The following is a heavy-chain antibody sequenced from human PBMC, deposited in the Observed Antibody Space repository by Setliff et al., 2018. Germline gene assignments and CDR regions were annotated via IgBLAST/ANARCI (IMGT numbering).Heavy chain of an antibody. Sequence: ASVKVSCKASGYEFNNYGIAWVRQAPGQGLEWMGWINGYNGNTFYAPKLQGRLTMTTDASTATAYMELRSLRSDDTAIYFCSRLARYCTTTTCQTLSGAEHWGQGTLVTAPQ. J-gene: IGHJ4*02. D-gene: IGHD2-8*01. CDR1: GYEFNNYG. CDR3: SRLARYCTTTTCQTLSGAEH. CDR2: INGYNGNT. V-gene: IGHV1-18*01.